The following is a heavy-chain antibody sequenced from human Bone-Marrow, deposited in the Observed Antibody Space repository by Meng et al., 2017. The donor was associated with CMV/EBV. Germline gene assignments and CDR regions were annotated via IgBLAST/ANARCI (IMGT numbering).Heavy chain of an antibody. V-gene: IGHV4-39*07. CDR2: IYYSGST. D-gene: IGHD2-2*02. CDR3: AREVGGDCSSTSCYSDYYYYYGMDV. CDR1: GGSISSSSYY. J-gene: IGHJ6*02. Sequence: LRLSCPVAGGSISSSSYYWGWIRQPPGKGLEWIGRIYYSGSTYYNPSPKSRVTISVDTYKNQFSLKLRSVTAADTAVYYCAREVGGDCSSTSCYSDYYYYYGMDVWGQGTTVTVSS.